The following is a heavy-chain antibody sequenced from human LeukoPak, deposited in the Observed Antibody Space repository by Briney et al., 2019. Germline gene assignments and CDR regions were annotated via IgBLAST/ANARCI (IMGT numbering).Heavy chain of an antibody. CDR1: GGSISSSSYY. J-gene: IGHJ6*03. D-gene: IGHD6-13*01. CDR2: IYYSGST. Sequence: PSETLSLTCTVSGGSISSSSYYRGWIRQPPGKGLEWVGSIYYSGSTYYNPSLKSRVTISVDTSKNQFSRKLSSVTAADTAVYYCARQRSSSWDPNHYYYYMDVWGKGTTVTVSS. V-gene: IGHV4-39*01. CDR3: ARQRSSSWDPNHYYYYMDV.